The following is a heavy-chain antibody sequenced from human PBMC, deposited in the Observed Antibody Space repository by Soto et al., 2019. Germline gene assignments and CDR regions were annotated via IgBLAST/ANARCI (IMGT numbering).Heavy chain of an antibody. V-gene: IGHV3-11*06. CDR2: INDGGSFT. CDR1: GFDFSDYY. J-gene: IGHJ4*02. Sequence: QVQVVESGGGLVKPGGSLRLSCTASGFDFSDYYMTWIRQAPGKGLEWISYINDGGSFTNYADSVKGRFTISRENAKKTLYLQMTSLRPEDTAVYFCARGSRRYTHWGQGTRVTFSS. CDR3: ARGSRRYTH. D-gene: IGHD3-9*01.